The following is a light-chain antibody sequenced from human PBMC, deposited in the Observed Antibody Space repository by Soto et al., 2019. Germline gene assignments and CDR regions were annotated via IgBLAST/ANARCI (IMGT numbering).Light chain of an antibody. CDR2: DAS. CDR3: QQYKLWYT. J-gene: IGKJ2*01. Sequence: EIVMTQSPATLSVSPGERATLSCRASQSVSSDLAWYQQKPGQAPRLLIYDASTRATGVPARFSGSGSGTEFTLTISRLQSEDFAVYYCQQYKLWYTFAQGTKLEIK. CDR1: QSVSSD. V-gene: IGKV3-15*01.